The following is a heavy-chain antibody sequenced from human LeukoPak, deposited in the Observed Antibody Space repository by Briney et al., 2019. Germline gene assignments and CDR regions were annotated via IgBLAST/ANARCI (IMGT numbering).Heavy chain of an antibody. CDR1: GGSISSSSYY. CDR2: IYTSGST. V-gene: IGHV4-39*07. Sequence: YPSETLSLTCTVSGGSISSSSYYWGWIRQPPGKGLEWIGRIYTSGSTNYNPSLKSRVTMSVDTSKNQFSLKLSSVTAADTAVYYCARDEGAVAGYDAFDIWGQGTMVTVSS. J-gene: IGHJ3*02. CDR3: ARDEGAVAGYDAFDI. D-gene: IGHD6-19*01.